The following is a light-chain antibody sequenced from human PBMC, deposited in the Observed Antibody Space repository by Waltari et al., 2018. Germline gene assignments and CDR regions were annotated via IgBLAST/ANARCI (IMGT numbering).Light chain of an antibody. CDR1: QGMNSW. CDR3: QQYYTFPPT. CDR2: ATS. J-gene: IGKJ4*01. Sequence: DIQVTQSPSSLSASVGDTVTITCRACQGMNSWLAGYQQKPGKAPRSLIYATSTLQGGTPSRFSGSGSGTDFTLTIDSLQPEDFATYYCQQYYTFPPTFGGGTKVEIK. V-gene: IGKV1D-16*01.